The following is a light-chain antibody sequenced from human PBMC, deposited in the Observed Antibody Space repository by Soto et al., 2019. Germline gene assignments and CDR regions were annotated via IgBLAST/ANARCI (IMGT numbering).Light chain of an antibody. CDR1: QTISSW. CDR3: QQYYGYPWT. Sequence: DIQMTQSPSTLSGSVGDRVTITCRASQTISSWLAWYQQKPGKAPKVLIYDASNLKSGVPSRFSGSGSGTEFTLTISSLQPDDFATYYCQQYYGYPWTFAQGTKVDIK. J-gene: IGKJ1*01. CDR2: DAS. V-gene: IGKV1-5*01.